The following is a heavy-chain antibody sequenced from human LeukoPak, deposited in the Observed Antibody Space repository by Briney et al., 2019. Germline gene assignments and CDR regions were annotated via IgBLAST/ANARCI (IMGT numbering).Heavy chain of an antibody. CDR2: ISRSGST. CDR1: GGSISDYF. D-gene: IGHD6-6*01. V-gene: IGHV4-4*07. CDR3: ARDRYSSSYENYYFEY. Sequence: PSETLSLTCTVSGGSISDYFCSWIRQPAGKGLEWIGRISRSGSTNYNPSLKSRVTMSVATSKNQFSLRLISVNAADTAVYYCARDRYSSSYENYYFEYWGQGTLVTVSS. J-gene: IGHJ4*02.